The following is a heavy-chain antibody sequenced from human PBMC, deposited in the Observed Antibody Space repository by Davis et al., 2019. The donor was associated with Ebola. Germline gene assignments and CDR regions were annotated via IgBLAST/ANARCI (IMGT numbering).Heavy chain of an antibody. CDR3: ARDWDGYNSGAFDI. CDR2: INPNSGGT. V-gene: IGHV1-2*04. Sequence: ASVKVSCKASGYTFTGYYMHWVRQAPGQGLEWMGWINPNSGGTNYAQKFQGWVTMTRDTSTSTAYMELRSLRSEDTAVYYCARDWDGYNSGAFDIWGQGTMVTVSS. J-gene: IGHJ3*02. CDR1: GYTFTGYY. D-gene: IGHD5-24*01.